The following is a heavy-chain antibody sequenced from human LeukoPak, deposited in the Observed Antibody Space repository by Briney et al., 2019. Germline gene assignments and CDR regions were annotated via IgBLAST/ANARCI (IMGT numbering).Heavy chain of an antibody. Sequence: QSGGSLRLSCAASGFTFDDYAMHWVRQAPGKGLEWVSGISWNSGSIGYADSVKGRFTISRDNAKNSLYLQMNSLRAEDTALYYCAISRIAAAGTGDAFDIWGQGTMVTVSS. D-gene: IGHD6-13*01. CDR3: AISRIAAAGTGDAFDI. V-gene: IGHV3-9*01. J-gene: IGHJ3*02. CDR1: GFTFDDYA. CDR2: ISWNSGSI.